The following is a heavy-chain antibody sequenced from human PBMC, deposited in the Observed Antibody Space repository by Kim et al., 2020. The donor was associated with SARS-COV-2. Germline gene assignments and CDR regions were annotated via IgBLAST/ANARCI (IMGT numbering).Heavy chain of an antibody. D-gene: IGHD6-13*01. CDR3: TTVAAGANVFRY. V-gene: IGHV3-15*01. Sequence: DYAAPVKGRFTILRDDSKNTLYLQMNSLNTEDTAVYYCTTVAAGANVFRYWGQGTLVTVSS. J-gene: IGHJ4*02.